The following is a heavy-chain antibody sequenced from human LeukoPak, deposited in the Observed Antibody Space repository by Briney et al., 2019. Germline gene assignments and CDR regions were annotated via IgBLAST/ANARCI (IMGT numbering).Heavy chain of an antibody. CDR1: GFTFSSYA. CDR3: ARGRQNSGSYSDAFDI. J-gene: IGHJ3*02. V-gene: IGHV3-23*01. CDR2: FSGSGGNT. D-gene: IGHD1-26*01. Sequence: GGSLRLSCAASGFTFSSYAMSWVRQAPGKGLEWVSTFSGSGGNTYYADSVKGRFTISRDNSKNTLYLQMNSLRAEDSAVYYCARGRQNSGSYSDAFDIWGQGTMVTVSS.